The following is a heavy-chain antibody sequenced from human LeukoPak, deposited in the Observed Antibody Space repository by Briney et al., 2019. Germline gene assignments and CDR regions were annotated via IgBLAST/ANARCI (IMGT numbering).Heavy chain of an antibody. J-gene: IGHJ3*02. V-gene: IGHV4-59*01. Sequence: SETLSLTCTVSGGSISSYYWSWIRQPPGKGLEWIGYIYYSGGTNYNPSLKSRVTISVDTSKNQFSLKLSSVTAADTAVYYCASGGYCSSTSCYKYAFDIWGQGTVVTVSS. CDR3: ASGGYCSSTSCYKYAFDI. D-gene: IGHD2-2*02. CDR2: IYYSGGT. CDR1: GGSISSYY.